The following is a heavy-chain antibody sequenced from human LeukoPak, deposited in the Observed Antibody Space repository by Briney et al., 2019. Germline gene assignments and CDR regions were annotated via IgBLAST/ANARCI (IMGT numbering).Heavy chain of an antibody. J-gene: IGHJ5*02. D-gene: IGHD6-19*01. CDR2: ITSSSSYI. CDR1: GFTLSSYS. V-gene: IGHV3-21*01. CDR3: ARVIAVAGYNWFDP. Sequence: PGGSLRLSCAASGFTLSSYSMNWVRQTPGKGLEWVSSITSSSSYIYYADSVKGRFTISRDNAKNSLYLQMNSLRAEDTAIYYCARVIAVAGYNWFDPWGQGTLVTVSS.